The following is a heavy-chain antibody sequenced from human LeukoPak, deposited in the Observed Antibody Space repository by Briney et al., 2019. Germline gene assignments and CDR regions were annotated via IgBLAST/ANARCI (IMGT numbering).Heavy chain of an antibody. CDR3: AREGFLTTDAFDI. CDR2: ISSSSSTI. V-gene: IGHV3-48*01. D-gene: IGHD3-9*01. CDR1: GFTFSSYS. Sequence: PGGSLRLSCAASGFTFSSYSMNWVRQAPGKGLEWVSYISSSSSTIYYADSVKGRFTISRDNAKNSLYLQMNSLRAEDTAVYYCAREGFLTTDAFDIWGQGTMVTVSS. J-gene: IGHJ3*02.